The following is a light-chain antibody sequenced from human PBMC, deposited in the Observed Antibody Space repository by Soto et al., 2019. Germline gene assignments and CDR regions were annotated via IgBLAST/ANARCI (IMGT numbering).Light chain of an antibody. CDR3: QQYDNLPPWT. V-gene: IGKV3-15*01. J-gene: IGKJ1*01. CDR2: GAS. CDR1: QSVGTY. Sequence: EIVMTQSPATLSVSPGERATPSCKASQSVGTYLAWYQQKPDQAPRLLIYGASTRAAGVPARFSGGGSGTEFTLTISSLQSEDFAIYHCQQYDNLPPWTFGQGTKVEIK.